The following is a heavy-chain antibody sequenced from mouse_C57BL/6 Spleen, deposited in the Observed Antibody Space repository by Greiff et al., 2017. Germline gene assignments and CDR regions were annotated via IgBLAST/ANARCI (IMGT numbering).Heavy chain of an antibody. CDR1: GYAFTNYL. D-gene: IGHD2-4*01. CDR3: ARSGYDYDRYFDV. Sequence: QVQLKQSGAELVRPGTSVKVSCKASGYAFTNYLIEWVKQRPGQGLEWIGVINPGSGGTNYNEKFKGKATLTADKSSSTAYMQLSSLTSEDSAVYFCARSGYDYDRYFDVWGTGTTVTVSS. CDR2: INPGSGGT. J-gene: IGHJ1*03. V-gene: IGHV1-54*01.